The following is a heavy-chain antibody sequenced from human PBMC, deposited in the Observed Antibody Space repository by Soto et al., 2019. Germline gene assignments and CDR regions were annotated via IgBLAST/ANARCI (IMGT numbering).Heavy chain of an antibody. CDR2: ISGSGFKK. CDR3: AKNQGVELVPLATVDWFDP. CDR1: GFIFENFG. J-gene: IGHJ5*02. D-gene: IGHD1-26*01. Sequence: WGSLRLSCAASGFIFENFGMSWARQAPGKGLEWISSISGSGFKKYYADSVKGRFTISRDNSKSTVYLELNNLSAEDTAVYHCAKNQGVELVPLATVDWFDPWGQGSVVTISS. V-gene: IGHV3-23*01.